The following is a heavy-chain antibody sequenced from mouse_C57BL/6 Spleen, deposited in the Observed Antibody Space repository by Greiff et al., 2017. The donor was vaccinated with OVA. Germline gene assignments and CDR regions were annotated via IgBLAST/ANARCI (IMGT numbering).Heavy chain of an antibody. CDR1: GFTFSSYA. D-gene: IGHD2-5*01. Sequence: EVQLQESGGGLVKPGGSLKLSCAASGFTFSSYAMSWVRQTPEKRLEWVATISDGGSYTYYPDNVKGRFTISRDNAKNNLYLQMSHLKSEDTAMYYCARDRDSNPWFAYWGQGTLVTVSA. CDR3: ARDRDSNPWFAY. V-gene: IGHV5-4*01. CDR2: ISDGGSYT. J-gene: IGHJ3*01.